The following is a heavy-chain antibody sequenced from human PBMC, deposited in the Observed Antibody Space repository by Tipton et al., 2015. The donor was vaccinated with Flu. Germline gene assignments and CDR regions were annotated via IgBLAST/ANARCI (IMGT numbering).Heavy chain of an antibody. V-gene: IGHV3-64D*06. Sequence: SLRLSCSASGFTFSNYAMHWVRQAPGKGLEYVSAINNKGGSPYYPDSVKGRFTISRDNSKNTLYLQMSSLSADDAAVYYCAREYFDTLTAYSRGLEYWGQGTLVTVSS. J-gene: IGHJ4*02. CDR3: AREYFDTLTAYSRGLEY. CDR2: INNKGGSP. D-gene: IGHD3-9*01. CDR1: GFTFSNYA.